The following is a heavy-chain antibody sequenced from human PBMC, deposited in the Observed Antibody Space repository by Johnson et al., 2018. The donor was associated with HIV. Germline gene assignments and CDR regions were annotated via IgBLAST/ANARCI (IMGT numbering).Heavy chain of an antibody. CDR3: VWNYVAAFDI. CDR2: IGTAGDT. Sequence: VQLVESGGGVVQPGGSLRLSCVASGFTFTTYDFHWVRQAPGKGLVWVSAIGTAGDTYYPGSVKGRFTISRENAKNSLYLQMNNLRAEDTALYYCVWNYVAAFDIWGQGTMVTVSS. V-gene: IGHV3-13*01. D-gene: IGHD1-7*01. J-gene: IGHJ3*02. CDR1: GFTFTTYD.